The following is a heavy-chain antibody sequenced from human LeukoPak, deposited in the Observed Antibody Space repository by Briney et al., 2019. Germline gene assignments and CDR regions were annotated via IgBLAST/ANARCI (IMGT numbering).Heavy chain of an antibody. D-gene: IGHD3-10*01. V-gene: IGHV3-23*01. Sequence: GGSLRLPCAASGFTFSNYAMNWVRQAPGKGLEWVSTITGSGGSTYYADSVKGRFTISRDNSKNTLYLQMNSLRAEDTAVYYCAKNNYGLLDYWGQGTLVTVSS. CDR3: AKNNYGLLDY. CDR2: ITGSGGST. J-gene: IGHJ4*02. CDR1: GFTFSNYA.